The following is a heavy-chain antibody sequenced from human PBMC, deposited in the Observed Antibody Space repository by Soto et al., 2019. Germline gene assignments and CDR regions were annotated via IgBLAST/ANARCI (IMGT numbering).Heavy chain of an antibody. Sequence: QVQLVQSGAEVKKPGSSVKVSCKASGGTFSSYAISWVRQAPGQGLEWMGGIIPIFGTANYAQKFQGRVTITADKSTSTAYMELSSLRSEDTAVYYCAREGGALWFRESTLFDYWGQGTLVTVSS. CDR1: GGTFSSYA. CDR2: IIPIFGTA. J-gene: IGHJ4*02. V-gene: IGHV1-69*06. CDR3: AREGGALWFRESTLFDY. D-gene: IGHD3-10*01.